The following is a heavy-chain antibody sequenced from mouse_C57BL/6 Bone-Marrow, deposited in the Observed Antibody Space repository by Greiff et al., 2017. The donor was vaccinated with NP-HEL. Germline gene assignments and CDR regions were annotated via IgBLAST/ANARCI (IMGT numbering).Heavy chain of an antibody. Sequence: QVQLQQPGTELVKPGASVKLSCKASGYTFTSYWMHWVKQRPGQGLEWIGNINPSNGGTNYNEKFKSKATLTVEKSSSTAYMQLSSLTSEYSAVYYCARWDYYYGSSYGAWFAYWGQGTLVTVSA. CDR1: GYTFTSYW. D-gene: IGHD1-1*01. V-gene: IGHV1-53*01. J-gene: IGHJ3*01. CDR2: INPSNGGT. CDR3: ARWDYYYGSSYGAWFAY.